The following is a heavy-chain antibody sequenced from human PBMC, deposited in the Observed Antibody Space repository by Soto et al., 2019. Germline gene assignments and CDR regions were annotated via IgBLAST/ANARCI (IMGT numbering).Heavy chain of an antibody. J-gene: IGHJ6*01. Sequence: TESRTCAAAGFSRSSSNWWSCCRLPPGKGLEWIGEIYHSGSTNYNPSLKSRVTISVDKSKNQFSLKLSSVTAADTAVYYGARELRGGVVLIVGIFMDGWRQG. CDR2: IYHSGST. CDR3: ARELRGGVVLIVGIFMDG. CDR1: GFSRSSSNW. V-gene: IGHV4-4*02. D-gene: IGHD2-8*01.